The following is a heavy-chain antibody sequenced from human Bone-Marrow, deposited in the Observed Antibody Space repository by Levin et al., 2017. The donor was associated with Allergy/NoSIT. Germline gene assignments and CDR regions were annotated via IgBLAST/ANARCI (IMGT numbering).Heavy chain of an antibody. J-gene: IGHJ3*02. D-gene: IGHD2-8*02. CDR3: ARGIIGDVRVAHKEAFDI. V-gene: IGHV3-11*01. CDR1: GFTFSDYY. Sequence: GGSLRLSCAASGFTFSDYYMSWIRQAPGKGLEWVSYISSSGATINYADSVKGRFTISRDNAKNSLYLQMNSLRAEDTAMYYCARGIIGDVRVAHKEAFDIWGQGTMVSVSS. CDR2: ISSSGATI.